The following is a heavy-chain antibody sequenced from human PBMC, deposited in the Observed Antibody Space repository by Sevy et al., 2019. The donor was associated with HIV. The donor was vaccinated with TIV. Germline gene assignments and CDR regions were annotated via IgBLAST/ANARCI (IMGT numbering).Heavy chain of an antibody. CDR3: ARHGSVSSGWYLAKKGYYYYYMDV. V-gene: IGHV5-51*01. CDR2: IYPGDSDI. D-gene: IGHD6-19*01. J-gene: IGHJ6*03. CDR1: GYSYTSDW. Sequence: GESLKISCKGSGYSYTSDWIGWVRQMPGKGLEWMGIIYPGDSDIRYSPSFQGQVPISADKSISTAYLQWSSLKASDTAMYYCARHGSVSSGWYLAKKGYYYYYMDVWGKGTTVTVSS.